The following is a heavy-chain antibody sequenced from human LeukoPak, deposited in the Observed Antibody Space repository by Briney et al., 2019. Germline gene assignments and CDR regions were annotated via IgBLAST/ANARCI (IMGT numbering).Heavy chain of an antibody. CDR3: ARHSVASPHYFDY. D-gene: IGHD5/OR15-5a*01. V-gene: IGHV4-59*08. J-gene: IGHJ4*02. CDR2: IFYSGST. Sequence: SSETLSLTCTVSGVSISPYYWSWIRQPPGKDREWIAFIFYSGSTHYNPSLTSRVTISVDTSKNQFSLKLTSVTAADTAVYYCARHSVASPHYFDYWGQGTLVTVSS. CDR1: GVSISPYY.